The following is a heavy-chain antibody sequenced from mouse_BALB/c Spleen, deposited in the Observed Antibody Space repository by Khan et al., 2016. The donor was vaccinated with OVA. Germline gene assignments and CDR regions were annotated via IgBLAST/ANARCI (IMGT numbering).Heavy chain of an antibody. CDR2: IYPGSGNT. CDR1: GYTFTNYW. J-gene: IGHJ4*01. Sequence: VQLQESGAELVRPGTSVKMSCKAAGYTFTNYWIGWVKQRPGHGLEWIGDIYPGSGNTNYNEKFRGKATLTADTSSSTAYMQLNSLTSEDSAIYYCARPFYHCSRYDTMDAWGQGTSVTVSS. V-gene: IGHV1-63*02. D-gene: IGHD1-1*01. CDR3: ARPFYHCSRYDTMDA.